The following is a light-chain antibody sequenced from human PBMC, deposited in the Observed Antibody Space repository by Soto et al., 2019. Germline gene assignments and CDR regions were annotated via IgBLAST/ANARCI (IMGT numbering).Light chain of an antibody. Sequence: QSALTQPASVSGSPGQSITISCTGTSSDVGSYNLVSWYQQHPGKAPKLMIYEGSKRPSGVSNRFSGSKSGNTASLTISGLQAEDEADYYCSSYTNNSPYVFGTGTKVTVL. V-gene: IGLV2-14*02. CDR3: SSYTNNSPYV. CDR2: EGS. CDR1: SSDVGSYNL. J-gene: IGLJ1*01.